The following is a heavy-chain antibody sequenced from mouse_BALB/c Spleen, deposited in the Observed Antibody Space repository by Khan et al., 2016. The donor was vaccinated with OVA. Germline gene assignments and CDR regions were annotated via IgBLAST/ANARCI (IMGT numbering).Heavy chain of an antibody. J-gene: IGHJ2*01. CDR1: GFTFSNYW. V-gene: IGHV6-6*02. CDR2: IRLKSDDYVT. CDR3: GMLL. Sequence: EVKVEESGGGLVQPGGSMKLSCVASGFTFSNYWMNWVRQSPEKGLEWVAEIRLKSDDYVTHYAESVKGRFTISRDDSKSIVDLEMNNLRAEDTGIYYCGMLLWGQGTTLTVSS.